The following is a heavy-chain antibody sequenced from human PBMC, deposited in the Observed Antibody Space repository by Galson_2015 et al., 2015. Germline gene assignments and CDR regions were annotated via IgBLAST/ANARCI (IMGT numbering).Heavy chain of an antibody. J-gene: IGHJ6*02. CDR1: GFTFSSYD. CDR2: ISYDGTNK. V-gene: IGHV3-30*18. D-gene: IGHD6-19*01. CDR3: AKGRAVAGRSYFYYGMDV. Sequence: SLRLSCAASGFTFSSYDMHWVRQAPGKGLEWVSVISYDGTNKYSADSVKGRFSISRDSTKKTLYLQMNSLRVEDTAVYYCAKGRAVAGRSYFYYGMDVWGQGTTVTVSS.